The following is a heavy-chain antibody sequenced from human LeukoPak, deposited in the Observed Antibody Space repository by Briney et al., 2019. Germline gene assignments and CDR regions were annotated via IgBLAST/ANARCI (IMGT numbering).Heavy chain of an antibody. J-gene: IGHJ3*02. CDR2: IRSDGSNK. D-gene: IGHD3-9*01. V-gene: IGHV3-30*02. CDR1: GFIFSNYG. CDR3: ARDYPFNSYYDILTEAFDI. Sequence: GSLRLSCAASGFIFSNYGMHWVRQAPGKGLEWVTFIRSDGSNKYYADSMKGRFTISRDISKNTLYLQMNSLRAEDTAVYYCARDYPFNSYYDILTEAFDIWGQGTMVTVSS.